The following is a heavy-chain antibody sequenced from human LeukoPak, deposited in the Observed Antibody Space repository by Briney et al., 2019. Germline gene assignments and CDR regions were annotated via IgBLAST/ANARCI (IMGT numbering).Heavy chain of an antibody. Sequence: ASVKVSCKASGYTFTSYYMHWVRQAPGQGLEWMGIINPSGGSTSYAQKFQGRVTMTRDTSTSTVYMELNSLRAEDTAVYYCARGSYGSGSYSYYFDYWGQGTLVTVSS. V-gene: IGHV1-46*01. J-gene: IGHJ4*02. D-gene: IGHD3-10*01. CDR2: INPSGGST. CDR3: ARGSYGSGSYSYYFDY. CDR1: GYTFTSYY.